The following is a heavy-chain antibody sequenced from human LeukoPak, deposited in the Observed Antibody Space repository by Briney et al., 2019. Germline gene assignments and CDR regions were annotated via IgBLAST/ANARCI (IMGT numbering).Heavy chain of an antibody. D-gene: IGHD1-1*01. Sequence: PGGSLRLSCAASGFTFSSYWMSWVRQAPGKGLEWVAVIWYDGSNKYYADSVKGRFTISRDNSKNTLYLQMNSLRAEDTAVYYCARDPSLGTLDYWGQGTLVTVSS. J-gene: IGHJ4*02. CDR2: IWYDGSNK. CDR3: ARDPSLGTLDY. V-gene: IGHV3-33*08. CDR1: GFTFSSYW.